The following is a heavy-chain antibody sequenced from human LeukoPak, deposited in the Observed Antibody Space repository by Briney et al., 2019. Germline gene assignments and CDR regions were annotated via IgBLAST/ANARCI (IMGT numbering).Heavy chain of an antibody. CDR1: GYTSTSYD. V-gene: IGHV1-8*03. J-gene: IGHJ4*02. CDR3: ATNVDIVATPWEVAPDYYFDY. CDR2: MNPNSGNT. Sequence: ASVKVSCKASGYTSTSYDINWVRQATGQGLEWMGWMNPNSGNTGYAQKFQGRVTITRNTSISTAYMELSSLRSEDTAVYYCATNVDIVATPWEVAPDYYFDYWGQGTLVTVSS. D-gene: IGHD5-12*01.